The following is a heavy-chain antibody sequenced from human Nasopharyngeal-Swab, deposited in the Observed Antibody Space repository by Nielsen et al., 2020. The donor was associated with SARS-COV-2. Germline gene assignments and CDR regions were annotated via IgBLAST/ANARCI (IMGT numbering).Heavy chain of an antibody. CDR2: IYHSGST. V-gene: IGHV4-4*02. D-gene: IGHD3/OR15-3a*01. CDR3: ATRRHGH. Sequence: WIRQPPGKGLEWVGEIYHSGSTNCNPSLKSRVTISVDKSKNQFSLKLSSVTAADTAVYYCATRRHGHWGQGTLVTVSS. J-gene: IGHJ4*02.